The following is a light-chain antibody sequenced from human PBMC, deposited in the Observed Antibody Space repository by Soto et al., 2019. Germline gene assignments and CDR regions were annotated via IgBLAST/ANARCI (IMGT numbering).Light chain of an antibody. CDR2: RNN. J-gene: IGLJ1*01. V-gene: IGLV1-47*01. CDR3: AAWDDSLIV. CDR1: SSDIGSNY. Sequence: QSVLTQPPSASGTPGQRVSISCSGSSSDIGSNYVYWYQQLPGTAPKLLIYRNNQRPSGVPDRFSGSKSGTSASLAISGLRSEDEADYYCAAWDDSLIVFGTGTKVTVL.